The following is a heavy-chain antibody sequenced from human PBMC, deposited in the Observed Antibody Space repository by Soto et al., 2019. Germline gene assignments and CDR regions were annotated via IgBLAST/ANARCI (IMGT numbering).Heavy chain of an antibody. CDR2: FDPEDGET. D-gene: IGHD6-19*01. J-gene: IGHJ4*02. CDR3: ATDPGYSSGGNFDY. CDR1: GYTLTELS. V-gene: IGHV1-24*01. Sequence: ASVKISCKVSGYTLTELSMHWVRQAPGKGLEWMGGFDPEDGETIYAQKFQGRVTMTEDTSTDTAYMELSSLRSEDTAVYYCATDPGYSSGGNFDYWGQGTLVTVSS.